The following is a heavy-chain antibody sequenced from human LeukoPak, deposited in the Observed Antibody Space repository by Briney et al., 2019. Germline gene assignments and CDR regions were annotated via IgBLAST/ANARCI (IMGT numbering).Heavy chain of an antibody. Sequence: GGSLRLSCAASGFTVSSSDMSWVRQAPGKGLEWVSVIYSGGSTYYADSVKGRFTISRDNAKNSLYLQMNSLRAEDTAVYYCARDDSSGYYYGLAYYFDYWGQGTLVTVSS. D-gene: IGHD3-22*01. V-gene: IGHV3-53*01. CDR3: ARDDSSGYYYGLAYYFDY. J-gene: IGHJ4*02. CDR1: GFTVSSSD. CDR2: IYSGGST.